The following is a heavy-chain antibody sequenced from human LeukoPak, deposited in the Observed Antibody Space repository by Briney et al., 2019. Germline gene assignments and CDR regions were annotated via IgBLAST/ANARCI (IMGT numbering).Heavy chain of an antibody. CDR2: IRASGRTT. D-gene: IGHD2-8*02. V-gene: IGHV3-23*01. CDR1: GFNFGNYG. CDR3: AKDLGGLVVSGLSDAFDI. J-gene: IGHJ3*02. Sequence: GGSLRLSCAASGFNFGNYGMNWVRQAPGKGLEWVSGIRASGRTTDYADSVKGRFTISRDTSKNTLHLQMNSLRAEDTAVYYCAKDLGGLVVSGLSDAFDIWGQGTMVTVSS.